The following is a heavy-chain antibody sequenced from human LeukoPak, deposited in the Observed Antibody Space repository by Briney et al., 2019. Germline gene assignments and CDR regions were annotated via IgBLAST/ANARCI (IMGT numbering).Heavy chain of an antibody. J-gene: IGHJ4*02. CDR3: ARSAKWHDCSSTSCSIDY. Sequence: GGSLRLSCAASGFTFSSYSMNWVRQAPGKGLEWVSAISGSGGSTYYADSVKGRFTISRDNSKNTLYLQMNSLRAEDTAVYYCARSAKWHDCSSTSCSIDYWGQGTLVTVSS. D-gene: IGHD2-2*01. CDR1: GFTFSSYS. CDR2: ISGSGGST. V-gene: IGHV3-23*01.